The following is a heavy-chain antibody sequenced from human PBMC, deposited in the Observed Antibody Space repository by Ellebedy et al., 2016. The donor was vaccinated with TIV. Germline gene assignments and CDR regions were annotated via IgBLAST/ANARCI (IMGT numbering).Heavy chain of an antibody. V-gene: IGHV3-74*01. D-gene: IGHD3-9*01. CDR2: INTDGSST. CDR3: ARESVRYFDWDY. Sequence: GESLKISCAASGFNLSGYWMHWVRQAPGKGLEWVSRINTDGSSTSYADFAEGRFTIARDNAKKTLYLDINSLTADDTAVYYCARESVRYFDWDYWGQGTLVTVSS. CDR1: GFNLSGYW. J-gene: IGHJ4*02.